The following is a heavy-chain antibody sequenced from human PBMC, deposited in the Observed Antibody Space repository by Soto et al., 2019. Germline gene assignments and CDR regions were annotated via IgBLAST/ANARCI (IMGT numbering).Heavy chain of an antibody. V-gene: IGHV5-51*01. CDR2: IYPGDSDT. CDR3: ARDPPATVVTTVDY. J-gene: IGHJ4*02. D-gene: IGHD4-17*01. CDR1: GYSFTSYW. Sequence: GESLKISCKGSGYSFTSYWIGWVRQMPGKGLEWMGIIYPGDSDTRYSPSFQGQVTISADKSISTAYLQMNSLRAEDTAVYYCARDPPATVVTTVDYWGQGTLVTVSS.